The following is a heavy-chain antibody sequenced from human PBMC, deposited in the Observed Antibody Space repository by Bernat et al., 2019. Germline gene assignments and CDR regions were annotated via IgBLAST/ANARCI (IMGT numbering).Heavy chain of an antibody. CDR1: GFTFSSYA. Sequence: QVQLVESGGGVVQPGRSLRLSCAASGFTFSSYAMHCVRQAPGKGLEWVALISYDGSNKYYADSVKGRFTISRDNSKNTLSLQMNSLRDEDTAVYYCARGLGPVFYIMDVWGQGTTVTVSS. J-gene: IGHJ6*02. CDR3: ARGLGPVFYIMDV. CDR2: ISYDGSNK. D-gene: IGHD2/OR15-2a*01. V-gene: IGHV3-30-3*01.